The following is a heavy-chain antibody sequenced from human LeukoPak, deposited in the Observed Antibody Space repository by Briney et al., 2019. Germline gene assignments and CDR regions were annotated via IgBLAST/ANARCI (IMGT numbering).Heavy chain of an antibody. CDR3: AIDSHGDYDIYFDS. Sequence: SETLSLTCTVSGASIARDGYYWSWIRQPPGKGLDWIGYIYYSGNSYYHPSLKSRVTISIDTSKNQFSLRLNSVTAADTAVYYCAIDSHGDYDIYFDSWGQGTLVTVSS. D-gene: IGHD4-17*01. CDR2: IYYSGNS. V-gene: IGHV4-30-4*08. CDR1: GASIARDGYY. J-gene: IGHJ4*02.